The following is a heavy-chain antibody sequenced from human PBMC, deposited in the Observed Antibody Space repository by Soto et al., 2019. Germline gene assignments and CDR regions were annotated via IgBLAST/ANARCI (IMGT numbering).Heavy chain of an antibody. V-gene: IGHV3-48*01. CDR2: ISSSSSTI. CDR1: GFTFSSYS. D-gene: IGHD4-17*01. J-gene: IGHJ4*02. CDR3: ARGPDDYGDPRAYYFDY. Sequence: PGGSLRLSCAASGFTFSSYSMNWVRQAPGKGLKGVSYISSSSSTINYADSVKGRFTITRDKAKNSLYLQMNSLRAEDTAVYYCARGPDDYGDPRAYYFDYSGQGTLVTVSS.